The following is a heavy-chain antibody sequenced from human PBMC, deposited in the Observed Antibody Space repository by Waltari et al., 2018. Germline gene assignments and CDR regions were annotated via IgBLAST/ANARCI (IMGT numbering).Heavy chain of an antibody. CDR2: IYYSGST. CDR1: GGSISSSTYY. Sequence: QLQLQESGPGLVKPSETLSLTCTVSGGSISSSTYYWGWIRQPPGKGLEWIGSIYYSGSTYYNPSLKSRVTISVDTSKNQFSLKLSSVTAADTAVYCCATHPGYVSGFDYWGQGTLVTVSS. CDR3: ATHPGYVSGFDY. D-gene: IGHD3-16*01. V-gene: IGHV4-39*07. J-gene: IGHJ4*02.